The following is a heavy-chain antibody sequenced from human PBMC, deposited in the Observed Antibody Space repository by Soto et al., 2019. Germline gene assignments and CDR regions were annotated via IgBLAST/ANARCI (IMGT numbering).Heavy chain of an antibody. CDR3: ARQDSSSWYEYWFDP. V-gene: IGHV3-53*04. D-gene: IGHD6-13*01. CDR2: IYSGGST. CDR1: GFTVSSKY. J-gene: IGHJ5*02. Sequence: EVQLVESGGGLVQPGGSLRLSCAASGFTVSSKYMSWVRQAPGKGLEWVSVIYSGGSTYYADSVKGRFTISRHNSKNTLYLQMNSLRAEDTAVYYCARQDSSSWYEYWFDPWGQGTLVTVSS.